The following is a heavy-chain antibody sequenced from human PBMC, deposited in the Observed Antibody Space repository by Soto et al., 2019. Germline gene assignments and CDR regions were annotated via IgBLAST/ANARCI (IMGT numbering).Heavy chain of an antibody. CDR2: ISAYNGNT. D-gene: IGHD2-2*01. CDR1: GYTFTSYG. V-gene: IGHV1-18*01. CDR3: ARDGGLGCISTSCYFTTSGYGWFDP. Sequence: QVQLVQSGAEVKKPGASVKVSCKASGYTFTSYGISWVRQAPGQGLEWMGWISAYNGNTNYAQKLRGRATMTTDTSTSTAYMELRSLRSDDTAVYYCARDGGLGCISTSCYFTTSGYGWFDPWGQGTLVTVSS. J-gene: IGHJ5*02.